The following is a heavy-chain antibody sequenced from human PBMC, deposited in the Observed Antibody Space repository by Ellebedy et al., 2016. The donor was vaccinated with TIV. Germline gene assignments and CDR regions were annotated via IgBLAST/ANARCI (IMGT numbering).Heavy chain of an antibody. CDR3: AREGADSGTYSQAH. J-gene: IGHJ4*02. V-gene: IGHV1-46*01. CDR1: GYTFANYY. D-gene: IGHD3-10*01. Sequence: ASVKVSCKASGYTFANYYMHWVRQAPGHGLEWMGIINPTGGATTYAQKFQGRVTMTRDTSTNTFYMELSSLRSEDTALYYCAREGADSGTYSQAHWGQGTLVTVSS. CDR2: INPTGGAT.